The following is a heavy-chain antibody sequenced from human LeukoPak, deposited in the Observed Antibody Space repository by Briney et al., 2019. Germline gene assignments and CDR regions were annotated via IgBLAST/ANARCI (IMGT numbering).Heavy chain of an antibody. CDR3: ARDQDVMVRGDV. D-gene: IGHD3-10*01. CDR1: GYIFTNYA. CDR2: IKTSTGNP. V-gene: IGHV7-4-1*02. J-gene: IGHJ3*01. Sequence: ASVTVSCKASGYIFTNYAMNWVRQAPGQGLEWMGYIKTSTGNPTYAQGFTGRFVFSLDTSVSTAYLQINNLKTEDTAVYYCARDQDVMVRGDVWGQGTMVTVSS.